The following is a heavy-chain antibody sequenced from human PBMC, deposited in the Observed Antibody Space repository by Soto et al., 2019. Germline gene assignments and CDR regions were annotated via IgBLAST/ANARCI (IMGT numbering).Heavy chain of an antibody. CDR3: ARQRTTVVTQAYFDH. D-gene: IGHD2-21*02. CDR2: IYYSGRT. CDR1: GESNSSSSYY. Sequence: SETLSLTCIVSGESNSSSSYYWGWIRQPPGKGLEWIGSIYYSGRTYYNSSFKSRVTISIDTSKNQFSLKLSSVTATDTAVYYCARQRTTVVTQAYFDHWGQGALVTVSS. J-gene: IGHJ4*02. V-gene: IGHV4-39*01.